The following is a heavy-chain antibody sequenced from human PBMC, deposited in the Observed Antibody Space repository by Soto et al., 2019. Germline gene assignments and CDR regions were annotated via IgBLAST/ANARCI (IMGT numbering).Heavy chain of an antibody. J-gene: IGHJ4*02. CDR3: ARGGVATIFGDS. D-gene: IGHD5-12*01. Sequence: EVQLVESGGGLVQPGGSLRVSCAASGFTLSRYSMNWVRQAPGKGLEWLSYIDGSGNTIYYAGSVKGRFIISRDNAKNSLDLQMNSLRDEDTAVYYCARGGVATIFGDSWGQGTLVTVSS. CDR1: GFTLSRYS. CDR2: IDGSGNTI. V-gene: IGHV3-48*02.